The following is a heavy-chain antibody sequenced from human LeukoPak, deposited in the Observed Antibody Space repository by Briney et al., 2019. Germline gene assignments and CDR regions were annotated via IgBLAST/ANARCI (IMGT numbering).Heavy chain of an antibody. Sequence: GGSLRLSCAASGFTVSNYAMSWVRQAPGKGLEWVSAISASGGNTYYADSVKGRFTSSRDNSKNALYLQMNSLRVEDTAVYYCAISEAYWGQGTLGTVSS. J-gene: IGHJ4*02. CDR3: AISEAY. CDR1: GFTVSNYA. CDR2: ISASGGNT. V-gene: IGHV3-23*01.